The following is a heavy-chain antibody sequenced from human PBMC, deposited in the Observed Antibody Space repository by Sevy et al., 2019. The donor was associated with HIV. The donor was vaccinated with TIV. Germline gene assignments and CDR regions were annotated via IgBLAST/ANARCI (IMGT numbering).Heavy chain of an antibody. CDR2: IYTSGST. CDR1: GGSISSYY. CDR3: ARGRYYDSSGYSGGVDY. V-gene: IGHV4-4*07. D-gene: IGHD3-22*01. J-gene: IGHJ4*02. Sequence: SETLSLTCTVSGGSISSYYWSWIRQPAGKGLEWIGRIYTSGSTNYNPSLKSRVTMSVDTSKNQFSLKLRSVTAADTAVYYCARGRYYDSSGYSGGVDYWGQGTLVTVSS.